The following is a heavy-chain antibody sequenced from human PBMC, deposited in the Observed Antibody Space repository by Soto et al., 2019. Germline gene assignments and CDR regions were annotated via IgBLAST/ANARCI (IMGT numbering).Heavy chain of an antibody. J-gene: IGHJ4*02. CDR2: ITASGDAA. V-gene: IGHV3-23*01. CDR1: GFTFTRDD. Sequence: EMQLLESGDGLVQPGRSLRLSCAASGFTFTRDDMSWGRQAPGKGLEWVALITASGDAAYYADSVRGRFTISRANSQNMVYLQMNRLRVEDTAVYYCVNIDWGNWRQGALVPVSS. D-gene: IGHD3-16*01. CDR3: VNIDWGN.